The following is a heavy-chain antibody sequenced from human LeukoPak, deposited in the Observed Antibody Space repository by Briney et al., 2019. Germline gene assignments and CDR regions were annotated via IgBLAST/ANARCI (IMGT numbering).Heavy chain of an antibody. D-gene: IGHD4-17*01. CDR1: GGSFSGYY. J-gene: IGHJ3*02. CDR2: INHSGST. V-gene: IGHV4-34*01. CDR3: ASNLYGARIDI. Sequence: PSETLSLTCAVYGGSFSGYYWSWIRQPPGKGLEWIGEINHSGSTNYNPSLKSRVTISLDTSKNQFSLKLSSVTAADTAVYYCASNLYGARIDIWGQGTMVTVSS.